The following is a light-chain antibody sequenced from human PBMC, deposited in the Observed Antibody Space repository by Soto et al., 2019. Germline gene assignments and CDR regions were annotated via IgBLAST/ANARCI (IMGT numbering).Light chain of an antibody. CDR1: QDISNY. Sequence: DIRMTQSASSLSASLGDRVTITWEASQDISNYLNWYQQKPGKAPKLLIYDASNLETGVPSRFSGSGYGTDFTFTISSLQTEDIATYYCQQYDNLPLTFGGGTKVDIK. J-gene: IGKJ4*01. CDR2: DAS. CDR3: QQYDNLPLT. V-gene: IGKV1-33*01.